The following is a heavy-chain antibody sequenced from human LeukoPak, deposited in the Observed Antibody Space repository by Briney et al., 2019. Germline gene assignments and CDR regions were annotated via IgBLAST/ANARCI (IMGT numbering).Heavy chain of an antibody. V-gene: IGHV3-64D*06. D-gene: IGHD6-13*01. J-gene: IGHJ4*02. CDR3: VKAGDSSSWQFDY. Sequence: GGSLRLSCAASGFTFSSYAMSWVRQAPGKGLEYVSAISSNGGSTYYADSVKGRFTISRDNSKNTLYLQMSSLRAEDTAVYYCVKAGDSSSWQFDYWGQGTLVTVSS. CDR2: ISSNGGST. CDR1: GFTFSSYA.